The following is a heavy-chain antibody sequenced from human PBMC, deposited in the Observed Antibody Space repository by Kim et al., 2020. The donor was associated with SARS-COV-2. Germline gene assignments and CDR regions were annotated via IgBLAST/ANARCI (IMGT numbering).Heavy chain of an antibody. Sequence: SLKSRVTISVATSKNQFSLKLSSVTAADTAVYYCAIFPHYYGSGNHPMNLWGRGTLVTVSS. D-gene: IGHD3-10*01. CDR3: AIFPHYYGSGNHPMNL. J-gene: IGHJ2*01. V-gene: IGHV4-59*01.